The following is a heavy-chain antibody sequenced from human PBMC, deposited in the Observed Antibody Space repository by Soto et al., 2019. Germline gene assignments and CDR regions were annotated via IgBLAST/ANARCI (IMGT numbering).Heavy chain of an antibody. CDR3: VKDNRGSY. CDR2: INQDGSER. V-gene: IGHV3-7*01. CDR1: GFTFSTCW. Sequence: GGSLRLSCAASGFTFSTCWMMWVRQAPGKGLEWVANINQDGSERYYVDYVKGRFTISRDNAKNSLYLQMSSLRAEDTAVYYCVKDNRGSYWGQGTLVTVSS. J-gene: IGHJ4*02. D-gene: IGHD3-10*01.